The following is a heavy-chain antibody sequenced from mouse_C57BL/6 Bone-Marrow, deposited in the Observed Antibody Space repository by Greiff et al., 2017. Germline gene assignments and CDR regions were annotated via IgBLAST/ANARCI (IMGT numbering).Heavy chain of an antibody. CDR3: AKHTHPSYGAMDY. V-gene: IGHV2-9*01. CDR2: IWGGGST. D-gene: IGHD2-10*01. CDR1: GFSLTGYG. J-gene: IGHJ4*01. Sequence: QVQLQQSGPGLVAPSQSLSITCTVSGFSLTGYGVDWVRQPPGKGLEWLGGIWGGGSTTYNSALMSRLSISKDNSKSQVFLKMNSLQTDDTAMYYCAKHTHPSYGAMDYWGQGTSVTVSS.